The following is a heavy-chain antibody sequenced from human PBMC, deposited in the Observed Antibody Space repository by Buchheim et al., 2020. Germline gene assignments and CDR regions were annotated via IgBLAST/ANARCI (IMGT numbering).Heavy chain of an antibody. CDR3: ARFYSGWFDY. D-gene: IGHD6-19*01. CDR1: GDSITSSNW. Sequence: QVQLQESGPGLVKPSGTLSLTCAVSGDSITSSNWWSWVRQPPGKGLEWIGEIYRSGGPNYNPSLKGPVNNNSNKSKNPVFLKLNSVTAADTAVYYCARFYSGWFDYWGQGTL. J-gene: IGHJ4*02. CDR2: IYRSGGP. V-gene: IGHV4-4*02.